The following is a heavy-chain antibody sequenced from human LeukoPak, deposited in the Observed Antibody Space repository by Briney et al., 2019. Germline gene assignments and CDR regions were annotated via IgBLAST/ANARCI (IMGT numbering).Heavy chain of an antibody. CDR2: ISAYNGNT. Sequence: ASVTVSCKASGYTFTSYGISWVRQAPGQGLEWMGWISAYNGNTNYAQKLQGRVTMTTDTSTSTAYMELRSLRSDDTAVYYCARAVYYYDSSGYYFPYYYYMDVWGKGTTVTVSS. CDR3: ARAVYYYDSSGYYFPYYYYMDV. V-gene: IGHV1-18*01. J-gene: IGHJ6*03. D-gene: IGHD3-22*01. CDR1: GYTFTSYG.